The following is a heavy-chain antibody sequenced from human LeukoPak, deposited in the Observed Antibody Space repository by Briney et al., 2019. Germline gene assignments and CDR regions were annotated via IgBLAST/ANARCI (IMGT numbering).Heavy chain of an antibody. D-gene: IGHD3-16*01. CDR2: ISSSSSTI. CDR3: ARGGPTEGYYFDY. Sequence: GGSLRLSCAASGFTFSSHGMHWVRQAPGKGLEWVSYISSSSSTIYYADSVKGRFTISRDNAKNSLYLQMNSLRAEDTAVYYCARGGPTEGYYFDYWGQGTLVTVSS. CDR1: GFTFSSHG. V-gene: IGHV3-48*04. J-gene: IGHJ4*02.